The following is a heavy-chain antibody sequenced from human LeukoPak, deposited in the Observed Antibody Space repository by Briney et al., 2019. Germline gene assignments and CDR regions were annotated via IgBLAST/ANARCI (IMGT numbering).Heavy chain of an antibody. D-gene: IGHD3-10*01. CDR1: GGSISSYY. CDR2: IYTSGST. V-gene: IGHV4-4*07. J-gene: IGHJ6*03. Sequence: SETLSLTCTVSGGSISSYYWSWIRQPAGKGLEWIGRIYTSGSTNYNPSLKSRVTMSVDTSKNQFSLKLSSVTAADTAVYYCARDRWYGSGGYGVSRYMDVWGKGTTVTISS. CDR3: ARDRWYGSGGYGVSRYMDV.